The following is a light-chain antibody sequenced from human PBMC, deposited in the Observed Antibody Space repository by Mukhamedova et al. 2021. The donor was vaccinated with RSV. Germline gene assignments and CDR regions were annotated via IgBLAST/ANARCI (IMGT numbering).Light chain of an antibody. J-gene: IGLJ3*02. CDR3: ETWDRSLSGVV. Sequence: GTISCSGSSSNIGNNFVSWYQQLPGTAPKLLIYDNNKRPSGIPDRFSGSKSGTSATLGITGLQTGDEADYYCETWDRSLSGVVFGGG. V-gene: IGLV1-51*01. CDR1: SSNIGNNF. CDR2: DNN.